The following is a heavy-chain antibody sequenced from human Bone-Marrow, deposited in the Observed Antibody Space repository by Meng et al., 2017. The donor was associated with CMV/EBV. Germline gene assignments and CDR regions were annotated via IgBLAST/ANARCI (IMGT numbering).Heavy chain of an antibody. CDR1: TFSSAW. V-gene: IGHV3-15*01. CDR3: TTEGTLLAYCGGDCSY. Sequence: TFSSAWMSWVRQAPGKGLEWVGRIKSKTDGGTTDYAAPVKGRFTISRDDSKNTLYLQMNSLKTEDTAVYYCTTEGTLLAYCGGDCSYWGQGTLVTVSS. D-gene: IGHD2-21*01. CDR2: IKSKTDGGTT. J-gene: IGHJ4*02.